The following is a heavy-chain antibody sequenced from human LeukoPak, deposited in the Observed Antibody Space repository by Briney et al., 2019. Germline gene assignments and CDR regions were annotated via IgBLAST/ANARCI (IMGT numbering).Heavy chain of an antibody. J-gene: IGHJ4*02. Sequence: TGGSLRLSCAASGFTLSTYGMSWVRQAPGKGLEWVSAISRSGGSTYYADSVKGRFTISRVISKNTLYLQMNNLRAEDTAVYYCAKADGYSGYDFLDFDSWGQGTLVTVSS. D-gene: IGHD5-12*01. CDR3: AKADGYSGYDFLDFDS. V-gene: IGHV3-23*01. CDR2: ISRSGGST. CDR1: GFTLSTYG.